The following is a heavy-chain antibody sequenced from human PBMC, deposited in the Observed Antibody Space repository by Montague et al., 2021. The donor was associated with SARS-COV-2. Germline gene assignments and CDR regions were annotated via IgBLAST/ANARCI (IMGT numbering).Heavy chain of an antibody. CDR1: GGSISSHY. Sequence: SETLSLTCAVSGGSISSHYWSFIRQPPGKGLEWIAYINYSGGTNYNPSLKSRLTISMDKSKNEFSLKLNSVTAADTAMYYCARDFVAAVPDRFDSWGQGVLVTVSS. J-gene: IGHJ4*02. CDR2: INYSGGT. D-gene: IGHD6-13*01. CDR3: ARDFVAAVPDRFDS. V-gene: IGHV4-59*11.